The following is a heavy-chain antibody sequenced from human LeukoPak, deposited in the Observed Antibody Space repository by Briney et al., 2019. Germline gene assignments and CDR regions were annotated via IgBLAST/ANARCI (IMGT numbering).Heavy chain of an antibody. CDR2: ISWNSGSI. CDR3: ARVCHGDYVRGHFHY. D-gene: IGHD4-17*01. CDR1: GFTFDDYA. J-gene: IGHJ4*02. Sequence: PGRSLRLSCAASGFTFDDYAMHWVRQAPGKGLEWVSGISWNSGSIGYADSVKGRFTISRDNAKNSLYLQMNSLRAEDTALYYCARVCHGDYVRGHFHYWAQGTLVTVSS. V-gene: IGHV3-9*01.